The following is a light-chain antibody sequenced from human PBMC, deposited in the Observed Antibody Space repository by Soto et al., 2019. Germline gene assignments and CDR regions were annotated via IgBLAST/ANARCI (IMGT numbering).Light chain of an antibody. V-gene: IGKV1-33*01. CDR3: QQCHKLPFT. CDR2: DAS. CDR1: QDITTH. J-gene: IGKJ3*01. Sequence: DIQMPQSPSSLSASVGDRVSMTCQASQDITTHLHWYQQKPGKAPQLLIHDASNLEAGVPSRFSGSGSRTHLSLTINSLQPEDFATYYCQQCHKLPFTFGGGPRVDIK.